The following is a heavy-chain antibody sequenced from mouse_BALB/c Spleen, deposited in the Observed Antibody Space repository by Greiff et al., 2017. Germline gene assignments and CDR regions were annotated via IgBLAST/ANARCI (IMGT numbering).Heavy chain of an antibody. V-gene: IGHV8-12*01. CDR3: AHGDSYDKDY. Sequence: QVTLKVSGPGLLQPSQTLSLTCSFSGFSLSTSGMGVGWIRQPSGKGLEWLAHIWWDDVKRYNPALKSRLSISKDTSSSQVFLTIASEDTADTATYSGAHGDSYDKDYWGQGTPLTVSS. CDR2: IWWDDVK. J-gene: IGHJ2*01. CDR1: GFSLSTSGMG. D-gene: IGHD1-1*01.